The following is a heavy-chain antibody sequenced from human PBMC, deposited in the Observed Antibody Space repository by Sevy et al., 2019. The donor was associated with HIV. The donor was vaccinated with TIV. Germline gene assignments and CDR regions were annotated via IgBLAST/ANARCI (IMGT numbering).Heavy chain of an antibody. D-gene: IGHD6-19*01. CDR3: ARVSSGWLYFDY. CDR1: GGTFSSYA. J-gene: IGHJ4*02. CDR2: ISPIFGTA. V-gene: IGHV1-69*13. Sequence: ASVKVSCKASGGTFSSYAISWVRQAPGQWLEWMGGISPIFGTANYAQKFQGRVTITADESRSTAYMELSSLRSEDTAVYYCARVSSGWLYFDYWGQGTLVTVSS.